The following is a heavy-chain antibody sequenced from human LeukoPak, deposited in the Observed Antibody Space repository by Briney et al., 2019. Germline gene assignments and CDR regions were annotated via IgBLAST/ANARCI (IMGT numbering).Heavy chain of an antibody. CDR1: GAAISSDY. Sequence: SETLSLTCAVSGAAISSDYWSWLRQPAGKGLEWIGRIYFSGSTNYNPSLKSRVTMSVDTSKNQFSLKLSSVTAADTAIYYCARVGDFDTYYYYFMDVWGKGITVTVSS. D-gene: IGHD3-16*01. CDR2: IYFSGST. CDR3: ARVGDFDTYYYYFMDV. J-gene: IGHJ6*03. V-gene: IGHV4-4*07.